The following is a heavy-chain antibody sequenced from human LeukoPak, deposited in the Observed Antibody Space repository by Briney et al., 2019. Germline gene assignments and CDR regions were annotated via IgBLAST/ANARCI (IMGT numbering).Heavy chain of an antibody. Sequence: SETLSLTCTVSGGSISSSSYYWGWIRQPPGKGLEWIGRIYYSGSTYYNPSLKSRVTISVDTSKNQFSLKLSTVTAADTAVYYCARDSPTRAVAGPFGWDYWGQGTLVTVSS. CDR3: ARDSPTRAVAGPFGWDY. J-gene: IGHJ4*02. CDR2: IYYSGST. D-gene: IGHD6-19*01. CDR1: GGSISSSSYY. V-gene: IGHV4-39*07.